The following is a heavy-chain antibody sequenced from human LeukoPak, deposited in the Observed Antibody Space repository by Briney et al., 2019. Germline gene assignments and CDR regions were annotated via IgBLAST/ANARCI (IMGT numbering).Heavy chain of an antibody. Sequence: SETLSLTCTVSGYSISTGYYWAWIRQPPGKGLEWIGSIYHSGSTYNNPSLKSRVTISVDTSKNQFSLKLTSVTAADTAVYYCARRYSSSRRTSDYWGQGTLVTVSS. D-gene: IGHD6-13*01. V-gene: IGHV4-38-2*02. J-gene: IGHJ4*02. CDR3: ARRYSSSRRTSDY. CDR2: IYHSGST. CDR1: GYSISTGYY.